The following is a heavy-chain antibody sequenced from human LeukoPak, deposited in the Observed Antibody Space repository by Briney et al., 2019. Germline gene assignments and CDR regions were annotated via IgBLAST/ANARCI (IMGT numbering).Heavy chain of an antibody. CDR2: IYYSGSA. V-gene: IGHV4-61*01. D-gene: IGHD3-10*01. CDR3: ARGFGDWGLSWFDP. Sequence: SETLSLTSTVSGGSVGSGSYYWSWIRQPPGKGLEWIGYIYYSGSAKYNPSLKSRVTISVDTSKNQFSLKLTSVTAADTAVYYCARGFGDWGLSWFDPWGQGTLVTVSS. CDR1: GGSVGSGSYY. J-gene: IGHJ5*02.